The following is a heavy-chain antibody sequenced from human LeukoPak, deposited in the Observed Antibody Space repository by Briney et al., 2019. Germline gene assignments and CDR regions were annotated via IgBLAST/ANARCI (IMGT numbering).Heavy chain of an antibody. J-gene: IGHJ6*02. D-gene: IGHD6-13*01. CDR2: IYYSGST. V-gene: IGHV4-59*01. Sequence: ASETLSLTCTVSGGSISSYYWSWIRQPPGKGLEWIGYIYYSGSTSYNPSLKSRVTISVDTSKNQFSLKLSSVTAADTAVYYCARGGSSWYRYYYGMDVWGQGTTVTVSS. CDR1: GGSISSYY. CDR3: ARGGSSWYRYYYGMDV.